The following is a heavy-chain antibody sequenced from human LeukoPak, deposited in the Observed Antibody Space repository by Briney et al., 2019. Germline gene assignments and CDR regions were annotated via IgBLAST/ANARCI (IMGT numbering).Heavy chain of an antibody. CDR3: ARQTAKNVNTARFDY. J-gene: IGHJ4*03. D-gene: IGHD5-18*01. CDR1: GGSINNYY. Sequence: SETLSLTCTISGGSINNYYWSWIRQPPGKGLEWIGYIYYSGSTNYSPSLNSRVNISLDTAKNQFSLRLSSVTAADTAVYYCARQTAKNVNTARFDYWGQGTTVTVSS. V-gene: IGHV4-59*08. CDR2: IYYSGST.